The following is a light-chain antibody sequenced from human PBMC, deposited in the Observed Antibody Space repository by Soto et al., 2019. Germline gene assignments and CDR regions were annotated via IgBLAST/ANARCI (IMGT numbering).Light chain of an antibody. CDR1: SSDVGGYNY. J-gene: IGLJ3*02. V-gene: IGLV2-11*01. CDR2: DVS. CDR3: CSYAGTYTLWV. Sequence: ALTQPRSVSGSPGQSVTISCTGTSSDVGGYNYVSWYQQYPGKAPKLIIYDVSKRPSGVPDRFSGSKSGNTASLTISGLQAEDEADYYCCSYAGTYTLWVFGGGTKLTVL.